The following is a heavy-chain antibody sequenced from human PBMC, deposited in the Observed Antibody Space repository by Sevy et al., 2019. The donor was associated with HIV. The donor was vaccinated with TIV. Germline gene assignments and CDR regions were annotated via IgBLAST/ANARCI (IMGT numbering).Heavy chain of an antibody. CDR3: TRDERGVDS. J-gene: IGHJ4*02. V-gene: IGHV3-66*01. CDR1: GFTVSGNY. CDR2: IDSAGGT. D-gene: IGHD3-16*01. Sequence: GGSLRLSCAASGFTVSGNYMSWVRQAPGKGLEWVSLIDSAGGTYYTDSVKGRFTISRDNSKNTLSLQMNSLSAADAAIYYCTRDERGVDSWGQRTLVTVSS.